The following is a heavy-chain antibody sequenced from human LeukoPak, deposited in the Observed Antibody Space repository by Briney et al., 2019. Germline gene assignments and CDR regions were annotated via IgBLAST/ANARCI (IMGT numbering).Heavy chain of an antibody. CDR2: IWYDGSNK. CDR1: GLTFSSYG. Sequence: TGRSLRLSCAASGLTFSSYGMHWVRQAPGKGLEWVAVIWYDGSNKYYADSVKGRFTISRDNAKNSLYLQMNSLRAEDTAVYYCARDYCSGGSCYSFDYWGQGTLVTVSS. J-gene: IGHJ4*02. D-gene: IGHD2-15*01. CDR3: ARDYCSGGSCYSFDY. V-gene: IGHV3-33*01.